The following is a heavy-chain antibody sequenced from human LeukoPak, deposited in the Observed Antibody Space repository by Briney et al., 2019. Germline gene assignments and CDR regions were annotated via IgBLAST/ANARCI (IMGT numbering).Heavy chain of an antibody. D-gene: IGHD1-26*01. V-gene: IGHV5-51*01. CDR1: GYSFNTYW. J-gene: IGHJ4*02. CDR3: ARLGRVGATQSHSDF. CDR2: IYPGDSDT. Sequence: GESLKIPCKGSGYSFNTYWIAWVRQMPGKGLEWVGIIYPGDSDTSYSPSFQGQVTISADKSISAAYVQWNSLKASDTAMYYCARLGRVGATQSHSDFWGQGTLVTVSS.